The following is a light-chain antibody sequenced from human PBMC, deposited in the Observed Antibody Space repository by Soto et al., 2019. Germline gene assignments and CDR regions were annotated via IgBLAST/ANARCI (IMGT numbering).Light chain of an antibody. CDR3: QQHNSYPWT. CDR2: DAS. CDR1: QSISSW. J-gene: IGKJ1*01. V-gene: IGKV1-5*01. Sequence: DIQMTQSPSTLSASVGDRVTITCRASQSISSWLAWYQQKPGKAPKLLIYDASTWESGVPSRFSGSGSGTEFTLTISSLQPDDFAAYYCQQHNSYPWTFGQGTKVEMK.